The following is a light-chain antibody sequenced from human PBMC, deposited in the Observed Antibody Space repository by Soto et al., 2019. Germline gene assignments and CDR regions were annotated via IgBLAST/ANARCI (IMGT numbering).Light chain of an antibody. CDR1: QSVSSNY. CDR3: QQYGSAPWT. CDR2: AAS. J-gene: IGKJ1*01. V-gene: IGKV3-20*01. Sequence: EIVLTQSPGTLSLSPGQRATISCRASQSVSSNYLAGYQQKPGQAPRLLIYAASNRAGGVPDRFGGSGSGTDFTLSVSRLEPEDCAVYYCQQYGSAPWTFGQGTKVEI.